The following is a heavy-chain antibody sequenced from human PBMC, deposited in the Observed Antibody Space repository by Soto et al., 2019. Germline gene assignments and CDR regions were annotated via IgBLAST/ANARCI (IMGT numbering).Heavy chain of an antibody. CDR2: IYYSGST. Sequence: SETLSLTCTVSGGSISSGDYYWSWIRQPPGKGLEWIGYIYYSGSTYYNPSLKSRVTISVDTSKNQFSLKLSSVTAADTAVYYCARAWIQLYYYGMDVWGQGTTVTVSS. D-gene: IGHD5-18*01. V-gene: IGHV4-30-4*01. CDR1: GGSISSGDYY. J-gene: IGHJ6*02. CDR3: ARAWIQLYYYGMDV.